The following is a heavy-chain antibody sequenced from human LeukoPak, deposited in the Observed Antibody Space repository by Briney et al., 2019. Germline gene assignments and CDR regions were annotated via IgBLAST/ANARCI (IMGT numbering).Heavy chain of an antibody. CDR1: GYTFTTYA. D-gene: IGHD4-17*01. CDR2: INTNTGNP. CDR3: ARSNNDGDYLGVGFDY. V-gene: IGHV7-4-1*02. Sequence: ASVKVSCKASGYTFTTYATNWVRQAPGQGLEWMGWINTNTGNPTYAQGFTGRFVFSLDTSVSTTYLQISRLKAEDTAIYYCARSNNDGDYLGVGFDYWGQGALVTVSS. J-gene: IGHJ4*02.